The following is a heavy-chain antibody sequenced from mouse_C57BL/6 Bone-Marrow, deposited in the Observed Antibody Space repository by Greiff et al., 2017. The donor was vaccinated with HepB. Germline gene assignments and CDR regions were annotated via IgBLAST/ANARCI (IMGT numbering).Heavy chain of an antibody. Sequence: QVQLQQSGAELVRPGASVTLSCKASGYTFTDYEMHWVKQTPVHGLEWIGAIDPETGGTAYNQKFKGKAILTADNSSSTAYMELRSLTSEDSAVYYCTRKYYYGSSYDYWGRGTLVTLSA. CDR2: IDPETGGT. D-gene: IGHD1-1*01. J-gene: IGHJ3*01. CDR1: GYTFTDYE. CDR3: TRKYYYGSSYDY. V-gene: IGHV1-15*01.